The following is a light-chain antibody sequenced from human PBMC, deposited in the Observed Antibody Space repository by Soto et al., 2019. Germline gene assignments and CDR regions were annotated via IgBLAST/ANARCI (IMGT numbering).Light chain of an antibody. CDR3: AAWDDSLSAL. CDR2: EVS. J-gene: IGLJ1*01. Sequence: QSALAQPPSASGFPGQSVTISCTGTSSDVGYYDYVSWYQQHPGKAPKLIISEVSNRPSGVPDRFSGSKSGTSASLAISGLRSEDEADYYCAAWDDSLSALFGTGIKVIVL. CDR1: SSDVGYYDY. V-gene: IGLV2-8*01.